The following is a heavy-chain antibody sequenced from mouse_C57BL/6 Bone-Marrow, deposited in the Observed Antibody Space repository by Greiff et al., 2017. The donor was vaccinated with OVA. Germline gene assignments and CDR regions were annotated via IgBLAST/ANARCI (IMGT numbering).Heavy chain of an antibody. CDR2: VHPYNDDT. Sequence: VQLQESGAELVKPGASVKLSCKASGYTFTSYSIEWMKQKHGKCLEWIGNVHPYNDDTKYNEKFKGKATLTVDKSSSTAYMELSRLTSADSAVYDCARPGDCDGGWFAYWGQGTLVTVSA. V-gene: IGHV1-47*01. CDR3: ARPGDCDGGWFAY. CDR1: GYTFTSYS. J-gene: IGHJ3*01.